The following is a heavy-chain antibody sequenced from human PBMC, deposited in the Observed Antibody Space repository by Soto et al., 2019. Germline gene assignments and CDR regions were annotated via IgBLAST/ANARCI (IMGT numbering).Heavy chain of an antibody. Sequence: SETLSLTCAGYGGCFRGYYGTWIRQPPGKGLEWIGEINHSGSTNYNPSLKSRVTISVDTSKNQFSLKLSSVTAADTAVYYCARTYCSGGSCYLYFDYWGQGTLVTVSS. V-gene: IGHV4-34*01. J-gene: IGHJ4*02. D-gene: IGHD2-15*01. CDR1: GGCFRGYY. CDR2: INHSGST. CDR3: ARTYCSGGSCYLYFDY.